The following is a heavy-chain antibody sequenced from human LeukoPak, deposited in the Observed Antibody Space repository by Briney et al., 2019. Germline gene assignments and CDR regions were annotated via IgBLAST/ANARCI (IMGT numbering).Heavy chain of an antibody. V-gene: IGHV3-48*01. D-gene: IGHD1-26*01. CDR1: AFTFSDYS. J-gene: IGHJ4*02. Sequence: GGPLRLSCAASAFTFSDYSMNWVRQAPGKGLEWISYISGRSSTIYYADSVRGRFTISRDNAKNSMYLQMNSLRAEDTAVYYCARDRLTSGSYFFDYWGQGTLVTVSS. CDR3: ARDRLTSGSYFFDY. CDR2: ISGRSSTI.